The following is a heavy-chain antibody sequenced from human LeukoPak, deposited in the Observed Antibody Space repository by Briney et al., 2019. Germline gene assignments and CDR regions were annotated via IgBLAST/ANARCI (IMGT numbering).Heavy chain of an antibody. CDR3: AREGMATIRGFDY. D-gene: IGHD5-24*01. CDR2: ISSSSHSI. V-gene: IGHV3-48*04. Sequence: PGGSLRLSCAASGFAFSNYNMNWVRQAPGKGLEWVSYISSSSHSIYYADSVKGRFTISRDDAKNSLYLQMNSLRAEDTAVYYCAREGMATIRGFDYWGQGTLVTVSS. CDR1: GFAFSNYN. J-gene: IGHJ4*02.